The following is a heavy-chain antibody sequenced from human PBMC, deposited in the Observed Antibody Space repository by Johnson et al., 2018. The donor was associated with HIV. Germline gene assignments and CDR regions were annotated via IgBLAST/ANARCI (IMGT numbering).Heavy chain of an antibody. D-gene: IGHD3-10*01. CDR3: ARDWRYGSGSYYLSGDAFDI. Sequence: QVQLVESGGGLVKPGGSLRLSCAASGFTFSDYYMSWIRQAPGKGLEWVAVISYDGSNKYYADSVKGRFTISRDNSKNTLYLQMNSLRAEDTAVYYCARDWRYGSGSYYLSGDAFDIWGQGTMVTVSS. V-gene: IGHV3-30*03. CDR1: GFTFSDYY. J-gene: IGHJ3*02. CDR2: ISYDGSNK.